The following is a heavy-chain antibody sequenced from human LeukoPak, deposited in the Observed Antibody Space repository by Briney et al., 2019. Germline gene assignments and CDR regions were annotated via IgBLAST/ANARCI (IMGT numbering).Heavy chain of an antibody. CDR2: VYHSGST. Sequence: SETLSLTCTVSGGSISSSSYYWGWIRQPPGKGLEWIGSVYHSGSTYYNPSLKSRVTISVDTSKNQFSLKLSSVTAADTAVYYCARDTPYYYDSSGYYNFDYWGQGTLVTVSS. V-gene: IGHV4-39*07. J-gene: IGHJ4*02. CDR1: GGSISSSSYY. CDR3: ARDTPYYYDSSGYYNFDY. D-gene: IGHD3-22*01.